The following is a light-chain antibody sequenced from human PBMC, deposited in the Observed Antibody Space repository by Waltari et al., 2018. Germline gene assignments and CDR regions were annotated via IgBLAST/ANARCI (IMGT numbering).Light chain of an antibody. CDR1: SRDVGAYNY. J-gene: IGLJ1*01. CDR2: EVS. CDR3: SSYTRSTTFV. Sequence: QSALTQPASVSGSPGQSITISCTGTSRDVGAYNYVSWSQQHPGQAPKLLIYEVSNRPAGGSNRFSGAKSGNTASLTIPGLQAEDEADYYCSSYTRSTTFVFGTGTKVTVL. V-gene: IGLV2-14*01.